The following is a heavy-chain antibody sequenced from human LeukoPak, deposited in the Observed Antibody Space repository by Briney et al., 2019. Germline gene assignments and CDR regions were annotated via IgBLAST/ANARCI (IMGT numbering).Heavy chain of an antibody. V-gene: IGHV4-38-2*02. CDR3: ARYPEGQLQLSWFDP. Sequence: SETLSLTCTVSGYSISSDYYWGWIRQPPGKGLEWIGSIYHSGSTYYNPSLKSRVTISVDTSKNQFSLKLSSVTAADTAVYYCARYPEGQLQLSWFDPWGQGTLVTVSS. CDR2: IYHSGST. CDR1: GYSISSDYY. D-gene: IGHD1-7*01. J-gene: IGHJ5*02.